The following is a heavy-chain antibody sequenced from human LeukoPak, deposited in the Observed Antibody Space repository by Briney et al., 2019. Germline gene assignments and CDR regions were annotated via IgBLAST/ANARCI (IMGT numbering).Heavy chain of an antibody. J-gene: IGHJ4*02. D-gene: IGHD2-15*01. CDR3: ARDDIATYDY. CDR1: GFTFRRFW. V-gene: IGHV3-7*01. CDR2: IKQDGSEK. Sequence: GGSLRLSCAASGFTFRRFWMSWVRQAPGKGLEWVANIKQDGSEKYYVDSVKGRFTISRDNAKNSLYLQMNSLRAEDTAAYYCARDDIATYDYWGQGTLVTVSS.